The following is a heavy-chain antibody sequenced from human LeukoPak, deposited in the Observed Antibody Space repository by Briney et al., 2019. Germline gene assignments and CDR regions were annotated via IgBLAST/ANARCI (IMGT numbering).Heavy chain of an antibody. CDR1: GFTFSDYG. D-gene: IGHD4-11*01. Sequence: GGTLRLSCAASGFTFSDYGMSWVRQAPGKGLEWVSTISDGGSITYYADSVKGRFTISRDNSKNTLFLQMSSLRAEDTAVYYCARVVDHDYSDYYLDYWGQGTLVTVSS. J-gene: IGHJ4*02. CDR3: ARVVDHDYSDYYLDY. CDR2: ISDGGSIT. V-gene: IGHV3-23*01.